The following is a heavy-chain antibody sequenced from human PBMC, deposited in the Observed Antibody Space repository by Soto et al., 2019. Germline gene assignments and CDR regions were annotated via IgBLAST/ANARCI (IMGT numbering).Heavy chain of an antibody. Sequence: EVQLVESGGGLVQPGGSLRLSCAASGFTFSSCDFNWVRQTPGKRLEWVARIGGRGGSIYYVDSVKGRFTIAIDNAKNLLYLQINSLSAADTAVYYCVRDNGGMDVWGQGTTVTVSS. CDR2: IGGRGGSI. CDR3: VRDNGGMDV. J-gene: IGHJ6*02. CDR1: GFTFSSCD. V-gene: IGHV3-48*03.